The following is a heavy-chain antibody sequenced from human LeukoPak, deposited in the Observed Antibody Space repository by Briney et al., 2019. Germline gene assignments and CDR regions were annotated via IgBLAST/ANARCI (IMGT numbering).Heavy chain of an antibody. D-gene: IGHD3-22*01. V-gene: IGHV3-15*01. CDR1: GFTFSSAW. Sequence: KPGGSLRLSCAASGFTFSSAWMNWVRQAPGKGLEWVGRIKSNTDGGTTDYAAPVKGRFTISRDDSENTLYLQMNSLKTEDAAVYYCTTSTPLIITTLVVVTEFDAFDVWGQGTMVIVSS. CDR2: IKSNTDGGTT. CDR3: TTSTPLIITTLVVVTEFDAFDV. J-gene: IGHJ3*01.